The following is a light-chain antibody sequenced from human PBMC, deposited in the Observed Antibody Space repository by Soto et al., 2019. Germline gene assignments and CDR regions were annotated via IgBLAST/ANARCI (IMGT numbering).Light chain of an antibody. V-gene: IGLV2-14*03. J-gene: IGLJ3*02. CDR3: SSYTSNITWV. CDR2: DVS. CDR1: SSDVGGYKS. Sequence: QSVLTQPASVSGSPGQSITISCTGASSDVGGYKSVSWYQQHPVRAPKLIIYDVSKRPSGVSNRFSGSKSDNTASLTISGLQAEDEAHYYCSSYTSNITWVFGGGTKLTVL.